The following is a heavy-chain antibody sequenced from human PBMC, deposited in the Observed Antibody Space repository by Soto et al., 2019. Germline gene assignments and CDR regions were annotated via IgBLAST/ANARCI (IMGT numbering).Heavy chain of an antibody. D-gene: IGHD3-10*01. CDR1: GFTFSSYG. J-gene: IGHJ6*02. CDR3: AKDGPFTYGSGSYPTRYYYYYGMDV. Sequence: LRLSCAASGFTFSSYGMHWVRQAPGKGLEWVAVISYDGSNKYYADSVKGRFTISRDNSKNTLYLQMNGLRAEDTAVYYCAKDGPFTYGSGSYPTRYYYYYGMDVWGQGTTVTVSS. CDR2: ISYDGSNK. V-gene: IGHV3-30*18.